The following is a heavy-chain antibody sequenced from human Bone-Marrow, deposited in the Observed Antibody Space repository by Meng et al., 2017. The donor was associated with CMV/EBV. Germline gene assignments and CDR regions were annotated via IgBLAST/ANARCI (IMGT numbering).Heavy chain of an antibody. Sequence: ASVKVSCKASGYTFTSYYMHWVRQAPGQGLEWMGIINPSGGSTSYAQKFQGRVTMTRDTSTSTVYMELSSLRSEDTAVYYCARGGGGGPLWFGDLIDNWFDPWGPGTLVTVAS. CDR2: INPSGGST. J-gene: IGHJ5*02. CDR1: GYTFTSYY. CDR3: ARGGGGGPLWFGDLIDNWFDP. V-gene: IGHV1-46*01. D-gene: IGHD3-10*01.